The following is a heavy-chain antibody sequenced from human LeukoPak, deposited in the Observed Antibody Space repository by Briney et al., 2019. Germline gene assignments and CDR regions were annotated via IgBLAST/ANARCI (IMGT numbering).Heavy chain of an antibody. CDR1: GRSISSYY. CDR2: IYYSGST. CDR3: ARGVYSSSWPFDY. V-gene: IGHV4-59*01. Sequence: SETLSLTCTVSGRSISSYYWSWIRQPPGKGLEWIGYIYYSGSTNYNPSLKSRVTISVDTSKNQFSLKLSSVTAADTAVYYCARGVYSSSWPFDYWGQGTLVTVSS. D-gene: IGHD6-13*01. J-gene: IGHJ4*02.